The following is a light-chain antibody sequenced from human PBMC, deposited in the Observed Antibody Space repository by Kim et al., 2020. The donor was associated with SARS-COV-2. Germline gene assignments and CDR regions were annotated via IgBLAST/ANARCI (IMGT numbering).Light chain of an antibody. CDR1: QGISSY. CDR3: QQYYSYPPT. J-gene: IGKJ1*01. CDR2: AAS. Sequence: AIRITQSPSSLSASTGDRVTITCRAGQGISSYLAWYQQKPGKAPKLLIYAASTLQSGVPSRFSGSGSGTDFTLTISCLQSEDFATYYCQQYYSYPPTFGQGTKVDI. V-gene: IGKV1-8*01.